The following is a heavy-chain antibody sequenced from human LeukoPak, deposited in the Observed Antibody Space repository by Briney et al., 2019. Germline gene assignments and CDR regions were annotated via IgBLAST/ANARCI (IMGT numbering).Heavy chain of an antibody. CDR1: GFIFSTYS. CDR2: MSGGGTYI. D-gene: IGHD3-3*01. V-gene: IGHV3-21*01. CDR3: ARDRPTGASRLFVVQ. Sequence: SGGSLRLSCAASGFIFSTYSMTWVRQAPGKGLEWVSSMSGGGTYIYYADSVRGRFTISRDNAKNSLSLVMKSLRAEDTAVYYCARDRPTGASRLFVVQWGQGTLVTVSS. J-gene: IGHJ4*02.